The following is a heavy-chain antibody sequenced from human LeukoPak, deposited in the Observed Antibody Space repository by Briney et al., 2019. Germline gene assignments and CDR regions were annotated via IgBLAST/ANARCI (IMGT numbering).Heavy chain of an antibody. CDR2: IYPGDSDT. D-gene: IGHD2-21*02. CDR3: ARRTYCGGDCYLDH. CDR1: GYTFTGYW. V-gene: IGHV5-51*01. Sequence: GESLKISCKGSGYTFTGYWIAWVRQMPGKGLGWMGSIYPGDSDTRYSPSFQGQVTISADKSISTAYLQWSSLKASDTAMYYCARRTYCGGDCYLDHWGQGTLVTVSS. J-gene: IGHJ4*02.